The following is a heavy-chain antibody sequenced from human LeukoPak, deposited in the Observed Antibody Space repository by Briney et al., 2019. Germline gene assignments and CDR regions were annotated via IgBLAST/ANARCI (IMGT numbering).Heavy chain of an antibody. CDR2: ISSSGSTI. Sequence: GGSLRLSCAASGFIFSSYSMNWVRQAPGKGLEWVSYISSSGSTIYYADSVKGRFTISRDNAKNSLYLQMNSLRAEDTAVYYCAELGITMIGGVWGKGTTVTISS. D-gene: IGHD3-10*02. CDR1: GFIFSSYS. J-gene: IGHJ6*04. CDR3: AELGITMIGGV. V-gene: IGHV3-48*04.